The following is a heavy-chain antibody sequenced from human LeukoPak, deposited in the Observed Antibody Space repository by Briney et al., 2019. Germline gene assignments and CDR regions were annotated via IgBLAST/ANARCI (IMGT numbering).Heavy chain of an antibody. J-gene: IGHJ4*02. CDR3: ARAVLDTVEY. Sequence: SETLSLTCTVSGGSIYGGGYYWSWIRQPPGKGLEWIGYIYHSGTTYYNPSLKSRVTISVDTSKNQFSLKLSSVTAADTAVYYCARAVLDTVEYWGQGTLVTVSS. CDR1: GGSIYGGGYY. V-gene: IGHV4-30-2*05. CDR2: IYHSGTT. D-gene: IGHD4-23*01.